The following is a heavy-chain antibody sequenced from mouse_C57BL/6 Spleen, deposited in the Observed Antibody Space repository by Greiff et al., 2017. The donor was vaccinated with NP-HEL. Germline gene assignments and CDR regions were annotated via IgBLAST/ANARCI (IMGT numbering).Heavy chain of an antibody. CDR1: GYTFTSYW. J-gene: IGHJ2*01. V-gene: IGHV1-7*01. CDR2: INPSSGYT. Sequence: VQLQESGAELAKPGASVKLSCKASGYTFTSYWMHWVKQRPGHGLEWIGYINPSSGYTKYNQKFKDKATLTAEKSSSTAYMQLSSLTYEDSAVYYCARERDYFDYRGQGTTLTVSS. CDR3: ARERDYFDY.